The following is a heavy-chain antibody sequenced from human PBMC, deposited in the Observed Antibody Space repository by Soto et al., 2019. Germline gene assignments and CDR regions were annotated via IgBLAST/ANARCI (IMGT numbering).Heavy chain of an antibody. D-gene: IGHD2-2*01. J-gene: IGHJ4*02. Sequence: QVQLQESGPGLVKPSQTLSLTCTVSGGSISSGDYYWSWIRQPPGKGLEWIGYIYYSGATYYNPSLKSRXXIXVXXSTNQFSLKLSSVTAADTAVYYCARVNLVLVIADYWGQGTLVTVSS. V-gene: IGHV4-30-4*01. CDR1: GGSISSGDYY. CDR3: ARVNLVLVIADY. CDR2: IYYSGAT.